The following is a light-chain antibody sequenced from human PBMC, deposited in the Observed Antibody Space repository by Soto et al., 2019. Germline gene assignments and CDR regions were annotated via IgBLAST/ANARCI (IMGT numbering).Light chain of an antibody. J-gene: IGLJ1*01. CDR2: DVS. CDR3: SSYISSRTLYV. CDR1: SSDVGGYNY. V-gene: IGLV2-14*01. Sequence: QSALTQPASVSGSPGQSITISCTGTSSDVGGYNYVSWYQQHPGKAPKLMIYDVSNRPSGVSNRFSGSKSGNTASLTISGLQAEDEADYSCSSYISSRTLYVFGPGSKVTVL.